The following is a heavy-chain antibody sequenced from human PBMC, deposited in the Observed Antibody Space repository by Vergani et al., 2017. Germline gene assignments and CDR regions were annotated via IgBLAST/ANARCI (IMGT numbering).Heavy chain of an antibody. Sequence: QVQLVESGGGVVPPGRSLRLSCAASGFTFSSYAMHWVRQAPGKGLEWVAVISYDGSNKYYADSVKGRFTISRDNSKNTLYLQMNSLRAEDTAVYYCTTDQHSSGWYGFGPLVDYWGQGTLVTVSS. CDR2: ISYDGSNK. CDR3: TTDQHSSGWYGFGPLVDY. CDR1: GFTFSSYA. J-gene: IGHJ4*02. V-gene: IGHV3-30-3*01. D-gene: IGHD6-19*01.